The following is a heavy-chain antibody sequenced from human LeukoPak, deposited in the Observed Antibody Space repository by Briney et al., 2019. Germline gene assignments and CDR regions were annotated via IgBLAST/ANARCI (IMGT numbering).Heavy chain of an antibody. CDR2: ISYDGSNK. V-gene: IGHV3-30*18. D-gene: IGHD3-22*01. CDR3: AKLRINYYDSSGYYYPRDY. CDR1: GFTFSSYG. J-gene: IGHJ4*02. Sequence: GGSLRLSCAASGFTFSSYGMHWVRQAPGKGLEWVAVISYDGSNKYYADSVKGRFTISRDNSKNTLYLQMNSLRAEDTAVYYCAKLRINYYDSSGYYYPRDYWGQGTLVTVSS.